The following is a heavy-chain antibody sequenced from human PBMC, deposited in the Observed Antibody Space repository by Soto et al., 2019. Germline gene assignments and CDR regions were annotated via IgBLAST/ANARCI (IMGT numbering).Heavy chain of an antibody. CDR2: INHSGST. CDR1: SGSFSGYY. V-gene: IGHV4-34*01. J-gene: IGHJ4*02. D-gene: IGHD2-15*01. Sequence: LSLTCAVYSGSFSGYYWSWSRQPPGKGLEWIGEINHSGSTNYNPSLKSRVTISVDTSKNQFSLKLSSVTAADTAVYYCARGAVGVAARLGLYYFDYWGQGTLVTVSS. CDR3: ARGAVGVAARLGLYYFDY.